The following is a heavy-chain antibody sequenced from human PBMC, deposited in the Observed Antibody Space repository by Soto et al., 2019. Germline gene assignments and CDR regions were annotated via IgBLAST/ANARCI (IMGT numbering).Heavy chain of an antibody. Sequence: AASVKVSCKASGYTFTSYAMHWVRQAPGQRLEWMGWINAGNGNTKYSQKFQGRVTITRDTSASTAYMELSSLRSEDTAVYYCARYFDWLSSMDVWGRGTTVTVSS. V-gene: IGHV1-3*01. D-gene: IGHD3-9*01. CDR3: ARYFDWLSSMDV. CDR1: GYTFTSYA. CDR2: INAGNGNT. J-gene: IGHJ6*02.